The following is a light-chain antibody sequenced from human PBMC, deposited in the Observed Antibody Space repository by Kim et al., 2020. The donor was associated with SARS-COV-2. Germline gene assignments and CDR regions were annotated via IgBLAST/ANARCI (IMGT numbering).Light chain of an antibody. J-gene: IGLJ2*01. V-gene: IGLV3-19*01. Sequence: SSELTQDPAVSVALGQTVRITCQGDSLRSYYASWYQQKPGQAPVLVIYDKNNRPSGIPDRFSGSSSGNTASLTITGARAEDEADYYCNSRDSRGNHVVFG. CDR3: NSRDSRGNHVV. CDR1: SLRSYY. CDR2: DKN.